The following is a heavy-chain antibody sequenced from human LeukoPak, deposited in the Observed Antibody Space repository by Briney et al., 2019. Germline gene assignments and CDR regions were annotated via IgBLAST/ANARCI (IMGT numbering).Heavy chain of an antibody. CDR3: ARDRSADIVAMIRRLDYYYYMDV. CDR1: GYTFTSYY. J-gene: IGHJ6*03. Sequence: ASVKVSCKASGYTFTSYYMHWVRQAPGQGLEWMGIINPSGGSTSYAQKFQGRVTMTRDTSTSTVYMELSSLRSDDTAVYYCARDRSADIVAMIRRLDYYYYMDVWGKGTTVTVSS. V-gene: IGHV1-46*01. CDR2: INPSGGST. D-gene: IGHD5-12*01.